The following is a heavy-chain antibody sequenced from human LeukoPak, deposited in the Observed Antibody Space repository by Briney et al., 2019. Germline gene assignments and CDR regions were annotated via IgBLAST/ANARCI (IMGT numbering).Heavy chain of an antibody. CDR1: GFIFSSYG. D-gene: IGHD6-6*01. CDR3: ARGDSSSSFGY. J-gene: IGHJ4*02. Sequence: PGGSLRLSCAASGFIFSSYGMNWVRQAPGKGLEWLSDISSSSTTINYADSVKGRFTVSRDNAKNSLYLQMNSLRAEDTAVYYCARGDSSSSFGYWGQGTLVTVSS. V-gene: IGHV3-48*01. CDR2: ISSSSTTI.